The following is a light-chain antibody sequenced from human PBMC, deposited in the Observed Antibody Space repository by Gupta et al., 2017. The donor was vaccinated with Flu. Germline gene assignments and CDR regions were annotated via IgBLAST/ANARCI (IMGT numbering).Light chain of an antibody. CDR2: EVT. V-gene: IGLV2-14*01. CDR3: SSYTSSTTPV. J-gene: IGLJ3*02. Sequence: QSALTQPASVSGSPGQSITLSCTGTSNDVGGYSYVSWYQQRPGKAPKLMIYEVTNRPSGVSNRFSGSKSGNTASLTISGLQAEDEADYYCSSYTSSTTPVFGGGTELTVL. CDR1: SNDVGGYSY.